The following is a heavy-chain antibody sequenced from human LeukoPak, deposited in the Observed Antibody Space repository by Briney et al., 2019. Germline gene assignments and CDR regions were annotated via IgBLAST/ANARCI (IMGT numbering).Heavy chain of an antibody. J-gene: IGHJ3*02. CDR3: AREGYCSSTSCYESSAFDI. D-gene: IGHD2-2*01. V-gene: IGHV4-30-2*01. Sequence: SETLSLTCTVSSGSINSGGYYWSWIRQPPGKGLEWIGYIYHSGSTYYNPSLKSQVTISVDRSKNQFSLKLSSVTAADTAVYYCAREGYCSSTSCYESSAFDIWGQGTMVTVSS. CDR1: SGSINSGGYY. CDR2: IYHSGST.